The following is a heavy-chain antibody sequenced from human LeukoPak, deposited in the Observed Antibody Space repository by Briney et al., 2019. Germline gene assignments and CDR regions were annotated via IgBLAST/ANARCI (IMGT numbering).Heavy chain of an antibody. CDR2: IYTSGGT. D-gene: IGHD1-26*01. V-gene: IGHV4-59*01. CDR1: GASISSYY. J-gene: IGHJ5*02. Sequence: SETLSLTCSVSGASISSYYWNWIRQPPGKGLEWIGNIYTSGGTNYNPSLKNRVTISLDTSKDQFSLELTSVTAADTAFYYCAKDWELGSWGQGTLVTVSS. CDR3: AKDWELGS.